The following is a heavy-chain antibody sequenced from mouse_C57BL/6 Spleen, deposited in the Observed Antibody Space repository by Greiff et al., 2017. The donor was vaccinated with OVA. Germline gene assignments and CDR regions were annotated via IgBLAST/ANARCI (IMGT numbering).Heavy chain of an antibody. CDR1: GYAFTNYL. J-gene: IGHJ2*01. Sequence: QVQLQQSGAELVRPGTSVKVSCKASGYAFTNYLIEWVKQRPGQGLEWIGVINPGSGGTNYNEKFKGKATLTADKSSSTTYMQLSRLTSEDAAVSVCAAITTVADYWGQGTTLTVSS. V-gene: IGHV1-54*01. CDR2: INPGSGGT. CDR3: AAITTVADY. D-gene: IGHD1-1*01.